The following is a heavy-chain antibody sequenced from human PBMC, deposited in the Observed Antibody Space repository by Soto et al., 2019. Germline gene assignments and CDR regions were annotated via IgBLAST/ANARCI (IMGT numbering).Heavy chain of an antibody. J-gene: IGHJ4*02. D-gene: IGHD3-22*01. V-gene: IGHV3-21*01. Sequence: LRLSCAASGFTFSSYSMNWVRQAPGKGLEWVSSISSSSSYIYYADSVKGRFTISRDNAKNSLYLQMNSLRTEDTAVYYCARAPYYYDSSGYLAYWGQGTLVTVSS. CDR3: ARAPYYYDSSGYLAY. CDR1: GFTFSSYS. CDR2: ISSSSSYI.